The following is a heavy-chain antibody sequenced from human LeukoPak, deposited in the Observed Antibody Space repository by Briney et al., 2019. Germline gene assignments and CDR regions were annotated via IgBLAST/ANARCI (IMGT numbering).Heavy chain of an antibody. Sequence: GRSLRLYCAVSGFTFSSYAMHWVRQAPGKGLEWVAVISYDGSNKYYADSVKGRFTISRDNSKNTLYLQMNSLRAEDTAVYYCARLGIAVAGQFDYWGQGTLVTVSS. CDR2: ISYDGSNK. J-gene: IGHJ4*02. D-gene: IGHD6-19*01. V-gene: IGHV3-30*04. CDR1: GFTFSSYA. CDR3: ARLGIAVAGQFDY.